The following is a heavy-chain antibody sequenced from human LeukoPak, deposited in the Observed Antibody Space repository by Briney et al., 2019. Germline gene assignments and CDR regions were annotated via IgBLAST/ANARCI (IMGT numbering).Heavy chain of an antibody. CDR1: GYTFTSYY. CDR3: ATPPECSSGSCLSY. D-gene: IGHD2-15*01. CDR2: INPNSGGT. V-gene: IGHV1-2*06. Sequence: ASVKVSCKASGYTFTSYYMHWVRQAPGQGLEWMGRINPNSGGTNYAQKFQGRVTMTRDTSISTAYMELSSLRFDDTAVYYCATPPECSSGSCLSYWGQGTLVTVSS. J-gene: IGHJ4*02.